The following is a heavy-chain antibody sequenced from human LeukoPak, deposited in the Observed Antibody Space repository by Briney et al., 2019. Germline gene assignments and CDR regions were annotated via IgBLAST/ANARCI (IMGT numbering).Heavy chain of an antibody. Sequence: GGSLRLSCAASGFTFSSYAMGWVRQAPGKGLEWVSLISGDGDSTYYADSVKGRFTISRDNSKNSLYLQMNSLGTEDSALYYCAKDWVAAAILGLYGMDVWGQGTTVTVSS. CDR1: GFTFSSYA. CDR3: AKDWVAAAILGLYGMDV. J-gene: IGHJ6*02. V-gene: IGHV3-43*02. D-gene: IGHD2-15*01. CDR2: ISGDGDST.